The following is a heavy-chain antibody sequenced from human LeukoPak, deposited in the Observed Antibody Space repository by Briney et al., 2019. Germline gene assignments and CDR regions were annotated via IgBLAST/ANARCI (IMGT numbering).Heavy chain of an antibody. D-gene: IGHD5-24*01. CDR1: DGSIIAYY. CDR2: IFPSGST. J-gene: IGHJ5*01. Sequence: SETLSLTCTVSDGSIIAYYWSWIRQPAGKGLEYIGRIFPSGSTTYNPSLKSRVTMSVGTSKNQFSLKLTSVAAADTAVYYCAKLNPRRWFDSWGQGILVTVSS. CDR3: AKLNPRRWFDS. V-gene: IGHV4-4*07.